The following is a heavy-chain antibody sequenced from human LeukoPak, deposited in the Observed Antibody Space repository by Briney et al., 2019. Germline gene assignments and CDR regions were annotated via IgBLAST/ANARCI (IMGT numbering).Heavy chain of an antibody. CDR2: INSSGGRT. CDR3: ARGHIAVAGNFDY. CDR1: GYTFTSYY. V-gene: IGHV1-46*01. J-gene: IGHJ4*02. D-gene: IGHD6-19*01. Sequence: ASVRVSCKASGYTFTSYYMHWVRQAPGQGLEWMGIINSSGGRTSYAQKFQGRGTMTRDTSTSTVYMELNSLRSEDTAVYYCARGHIAVAGNFDYWGQGTLVTVSS.